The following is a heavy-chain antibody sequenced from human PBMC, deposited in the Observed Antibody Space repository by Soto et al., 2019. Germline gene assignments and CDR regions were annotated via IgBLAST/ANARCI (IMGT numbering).Heavy chain of an antibody. CDR3: AKDYDFWSGYHYYYMDV. CDR1: GFTFSSYA. CDR2: ISGSGGST. Sequence: VQLLESGGGLVQPGGSLRLSCAASGFTFSSYAMSWVRQAPGKGLEWVSAISGSGGSTYYADSVKGRFTISRDNSKNTLYLQMNSLRAEDTAVYYCAKDYDFWSGYHYYYMDVWGKGTTVTVSS. V-gene: IGHV3-23*01. D-gene: IGHD3-3*01. J-gene: IGHJ6*03.